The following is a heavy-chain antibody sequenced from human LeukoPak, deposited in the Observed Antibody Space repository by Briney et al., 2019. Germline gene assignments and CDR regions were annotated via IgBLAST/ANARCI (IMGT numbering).Heavy chain of an antibody. CDR1: GFTLSSYA. CDR3: AKGVGSKDWHD. V-gene: IGHV3-23*01. D-gene: IGHD2-15*01. Sequence: GGSLRLFCAASGFTLSSYAMSSVRQAPGKGLEWVSGISDSGGSTYYADSVKGRFTISRDNSKNTLYLQMNSLRAEDTAVYYCAKGVGSKDWHDWGQGTMVTVSS. CDR2: ISDSGGST. J-gene: IGHJ4*02.